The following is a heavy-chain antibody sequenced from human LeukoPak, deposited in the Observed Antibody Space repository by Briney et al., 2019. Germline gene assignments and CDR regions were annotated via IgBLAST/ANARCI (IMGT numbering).Heavy chain of an antibody. CDR2: MYSAGST. V-gene: IGHV3-53*01. J-gene: IGHJ4*02. D-gene: IGHD3-10*01. Sequence: GGSLRLSCAASGFIVSSNYMSWVRQAPGKGLEWVSIMYSAGSTYYADSVRGRFTISRDSSKNTVSLQMNSLGVEDTAVYYCASGGTGARKYYSDPFHYWGQGTLVTVSS. CDR3: ASGGTGARKYYSDPFHY. CDR1: GFIVSSNY.